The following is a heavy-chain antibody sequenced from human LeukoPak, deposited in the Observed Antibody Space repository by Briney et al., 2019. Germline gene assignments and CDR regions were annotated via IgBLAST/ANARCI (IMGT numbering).Heavy chain of an antibody. J-gene: IGHJ6*03. V-gene: IGHV4-59*02. CDR2: ISYSGST. CDR1: GDSVTTYY. Sequence: SETLSLTCTVSGDSVTTYYWSWIRQAPGKGLDWIGYISYSGSTNYNPSLKSRVTISLDTSKNQFSLKLNSVTAADTAFYYCARGYTSRIYYYTDVWGKGTTVTVSS. D-gene: IGHD3-16*02. CDR3: ARGYTSRIYYYTDV.